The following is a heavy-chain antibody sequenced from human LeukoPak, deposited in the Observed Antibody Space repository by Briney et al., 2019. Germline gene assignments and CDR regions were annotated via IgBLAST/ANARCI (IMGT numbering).Heavy chain of an antibody. V-gene: IGHV4-59*08. CDR3: ARATGTLHYYFDY. Sequence: PSETLSLTCTVSGGSISSYYWSWIRQPPGKGLEWIGYIYYSGSTNYNPSLKSRVTISVDTSKSQFSLKLSSVTAADTAVYYCARATGTLHYYFDYWGQGTLVTVSS. CDR2: IYYSGST. D-gene: IGHD2-8*02. CDR1: GGSISSYY. J-gene: IGHJ4*02.